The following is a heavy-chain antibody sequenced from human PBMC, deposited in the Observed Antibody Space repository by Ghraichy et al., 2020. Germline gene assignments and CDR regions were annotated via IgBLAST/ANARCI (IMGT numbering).Heavy chain of an antibody. V-gene: IGHV3-53*01. CDR1: GFTVSSNY. CDR2: IYSGGST. J-gene: IGHJ5*02. Sequence: GGSLRLSCAASGFTVSSNYMSWVRQAPGKGLEWVSVIYSGGSTYYADSVKGRFAISRDNSKNTLYLQMNSLRAEDTAVYYCARGFSSGWSYNWFDPWGQGTLVTVSS. CDR3: ARGFSSGWSYNWFDP. D-gene: IGHD6-19*01.